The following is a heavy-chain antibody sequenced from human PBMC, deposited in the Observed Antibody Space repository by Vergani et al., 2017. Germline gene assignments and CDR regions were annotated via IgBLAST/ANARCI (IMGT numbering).Heavy chain of an antibody. CDR1: GGTFSSYA. V-gene: IGHV1-69*12. CDR2: IIPIFGTA. J-gene: IGHJ5*02. CDR3: ARAGYCSGGCCYADSWYDP. D-gene: IGHD2-15*01. Sequence: QVQLVQSGAEVKKPGSSVKVSCKASGGTFSSYAISWVRQAPGQGLEWMGGIIPIFGTANYAQKFQGRVTITADESTSTAYMELSSLRSENTAVYYCARAGYCSGGCCYADSWYDPWGQGTLVTVSS.